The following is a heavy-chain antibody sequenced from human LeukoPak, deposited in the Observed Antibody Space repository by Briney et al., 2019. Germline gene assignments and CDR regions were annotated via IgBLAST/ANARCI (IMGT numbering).Heavy chain of an antibody. V-gene: IGHV3-15*07. J-gene: IGHJ4*02. Sequence: PGRSLRLSCAASGFTFSSYGMHWVRQAPGKGLEWVGRIKPKTDGETTEYAAPVKDRSSISRDDSKSMMYLQMNSLKTEDTAVYYCITPLPYSAQGGQGTLVTVSS. CDR2: IKPKTDGETT. CDR3: ITPLPYSAQ. CDR1: GFTFSSYG. D-gene: IGHD2-21*01.